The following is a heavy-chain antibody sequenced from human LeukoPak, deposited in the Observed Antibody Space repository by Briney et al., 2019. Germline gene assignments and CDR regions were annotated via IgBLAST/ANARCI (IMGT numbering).Heavy chain of an antibody. J-gene: IGHJ4*02. CDR3: ARDPNKWELPVDY. V-gene: IGHV3-74*01. D-gene: IGHD1-26*01. CDR1: GFTLSTYW. CDR2: INSDGTTT. Sequence: HAGGSLRLSCAASGFTLSTYWMHWVRQPPGKGLVWVSTINSDGTTTTYTGSVKGRFTNSRDNAKNTLYLQMNSLRAEDTAVYYCARDPNKWELPVDYWGQGTLVTVSS.